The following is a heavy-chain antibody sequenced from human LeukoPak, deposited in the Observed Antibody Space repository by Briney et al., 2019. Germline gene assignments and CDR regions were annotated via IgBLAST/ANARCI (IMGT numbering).Heavy chain of an antibody. V-gene: IGHV3-33*08. CDR2: IWYDGSNK. CDR3: ARVFPNYGMDV. CDR1: GFTLSTYG. J-gene: IGHJ6*02. D-gene: IGHD3-10*02. Sequence: GGSLRLSCAASGFTLSTYGMHWVRQAPGKGLEWVAIIWYDGSNKYYADSVKGRFTISRDNSKNSVYLEMNSLRVEDTALYHCARVFPNYGMDVWGQGTTVTVSS.